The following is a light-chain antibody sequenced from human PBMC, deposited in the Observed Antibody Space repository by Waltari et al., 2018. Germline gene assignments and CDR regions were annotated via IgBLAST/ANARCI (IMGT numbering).Light chain of an antibody. CDR2: AVS. CDR1: QGISSY. Sequence: AIRMTQAPSSLSASTGDRATITCRASQGISSYLAWYQQKPGKAPKLLIYAVSTLQSGVPSRFSGSGSGTDFTLTISCMQSEDFATYYCQQYYSYPPLTFGGGTKVEIK. V-gene: IGKV1-8*01. CDR3: QQYYSYPPLT. J-gene: IGKJ4*01.